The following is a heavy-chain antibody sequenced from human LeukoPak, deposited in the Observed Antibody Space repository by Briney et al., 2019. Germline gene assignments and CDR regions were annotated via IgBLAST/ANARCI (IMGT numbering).Heavy chain of an antibody. J-gene: IGHJ4*02. Sequence: GGSLRLSCAASGFTFSSYAMNWVRQAPGKGLEWVSSISSSSYIYYADSVKGRFTISRDNAKNSLYLQMNSLRAEDTAVYYCARARPRGWYFDYWGQGTLVTVSS. D-gene: IGHD6-19*01. CDR2: ISSSSYI. CDR3: ARARPRGWYFDY. V-gene: IGHV3-21*01. CDR1: GFTFSSYA.